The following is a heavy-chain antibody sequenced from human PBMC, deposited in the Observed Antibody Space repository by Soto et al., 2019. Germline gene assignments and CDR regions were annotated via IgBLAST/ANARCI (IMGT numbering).Heavy chain of an antibody. D-gene: IGHD2-15*01. CDR1: GYSFKDHY. J-gene: IGHJ4*02. CDR3: ARISCKGGSCYFDFDH. Sequence: ASVKVSCKASGYSFKDHYMHWVRQAPGRGLEWVGIINPSGEHTNYAQQFRGRVAMTRDTSTSTAYMELRSLRSEDTAVYFCARISCKGGSCYFDFDHWGQGTLGTVPQ. CDR2: INPSGEHT. V-gene: IGHV1-46*02.